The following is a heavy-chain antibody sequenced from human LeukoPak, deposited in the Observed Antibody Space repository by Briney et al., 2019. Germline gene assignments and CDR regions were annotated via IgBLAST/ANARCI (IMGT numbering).Heavy chain of an antibody. D-gene: IGHD3-16*01. V-gene: IGHV1-2*06. CDR1: GYTFIDYY. J-gene: IGHJ4*02. CDR3: ATLGEDKTDTPFDY. Sequence: GASVKVSCTTSGYTFIDYYVHWIRQAPGQGLEWMGRINPSTGGTDFAQKFQGKVSMTRDTSISTAYMELSRLGSDDTAVYYCATLGEDKTDTPFDYWGQGTLVTVSS. CDR2: INPSTGGT.